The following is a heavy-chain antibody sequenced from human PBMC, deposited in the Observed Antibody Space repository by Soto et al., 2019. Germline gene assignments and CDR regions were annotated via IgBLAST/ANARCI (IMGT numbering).Heavy chain of an antibody. J-gene: IGHJ4*02. D-gene: IGHD6-19*01. CDR3: ARVSRSRYSSGWYFYY. CDR1: GGSVSSGSSY. V-gene: IGHV4-61*01. CDR2: IYYSGST. Sequence: SETLSLTCTVSGGSVSSGSSYWSWIRQHPGKGLEWIGYIYYSGSTNYNPSLKSRVTISLDTSKNQCSLKLSSVTAADTAVFYCARVSRSRYSSGWYFYYWGQGTLVTVSS.